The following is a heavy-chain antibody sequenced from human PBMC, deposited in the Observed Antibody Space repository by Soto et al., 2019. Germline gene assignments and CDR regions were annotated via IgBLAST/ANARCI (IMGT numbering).Heavy chain of an antibody. D-gene: IGHD4-17*01. V-gene: IGHV3-23*01. CDR3: AKDAFGDDGH. CDR2: ISGSGGST. Sequence: GGSLRLSCVASGLTFSSYGMSWVRQAPGKGLEWVSAISGSGGSTYYADSVKGRFTISRDNSKNTLYMQMNSLRAEDTAIYYCAKDAFGDDGHWGQGTLVTVSS. J-gene: IGHJ4*02. CDR1: GLTFSSYG.